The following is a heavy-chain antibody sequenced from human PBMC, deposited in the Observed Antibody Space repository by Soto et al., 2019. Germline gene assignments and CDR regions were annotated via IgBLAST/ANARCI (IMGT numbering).Heavy chain of an antibody. CDR2: IYSGGST. J-gene: IGHJ4*02. D-gene: IGHD3-3*01. Sequence: RRLSCAASGRSGSSNYMSWVRQAPGKGLEWVAVIYSGGSTYYADSVKGRFTISRDDSKNTVFLQMDRLRAEDTALYYCAIFYDFWTGPRDYWGQGILVTVSS. V-gene: IGHV3-53*01. CDR1: GRSGSSNY. CDR3: AIFYDFWTGPRDY.